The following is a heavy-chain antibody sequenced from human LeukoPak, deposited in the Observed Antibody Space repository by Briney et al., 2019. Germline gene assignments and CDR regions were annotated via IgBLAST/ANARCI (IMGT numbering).Heavy chain of an antibody. CDR2: IGSSGTPI. D-gene: IGHD1-1*01. V-gene: IGHV3-11*01. Sequence: SGGSLRLSCAASGFIFSDYYMSWIRQAPGKGLEWVSYIGSSGTPIYYADSVKGRFTISRDNAKNSLYLQMNSLRAEDTAVYHCARGRLTTLYYFDYWGQGTLVTVSS. CDR1: GFIFSDYY. J-gene: IGHJ4*02. CDR3: ARGRLTTLYYFDY.